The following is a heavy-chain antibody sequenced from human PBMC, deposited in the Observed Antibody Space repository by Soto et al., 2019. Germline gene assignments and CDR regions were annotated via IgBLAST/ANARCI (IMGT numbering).Heavy chain of an antibody. Sequence: EVPLVETGGGLIQPGGSLRLSCAASGFTVSNNYMSWVRQAPGKGLEWVSLIYSGVSTSYADSVKGRFTISRDNSKNTLFLQMNSLRAEATAVYFCATYTSLDYWGQGTLVTVSS. V-gene: IGHV3-53*02. CDR3: ATYTSLDY. CDR1: GFTVSNNY. D-gene: IGHD2-2*02. CDR2: IYSGVST. J-gene: IGHJ4*02.